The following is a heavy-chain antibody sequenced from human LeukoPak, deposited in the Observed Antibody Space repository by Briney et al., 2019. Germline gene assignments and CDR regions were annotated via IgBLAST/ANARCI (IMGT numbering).Heavy chain of an antibody. CDR2: MSGSGGST. Sequence: LGVSLRLSCAASGFTFSNYAMSWVRQAPGKGLEWVSSMSGSGGSTYYADSVKGRFTISRDNSKNTLYLQMNNLRAEDTALYYCAKNQGQWLVPVDYWGQGTLVTVSS. D-gene: IGHD6-19*01. V-gene: IGHV3-23*01. J-gene: IGHJ4*02. CDR1: GFTFSNYA. CDR3: AKNQGQWLVPVDY.